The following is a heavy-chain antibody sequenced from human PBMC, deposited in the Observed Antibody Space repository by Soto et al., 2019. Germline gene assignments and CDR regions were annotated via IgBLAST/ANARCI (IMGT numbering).Heavy chain of an antibody. CDR2: ISAYNGNT. V-gene: IGHV1-18*01. J-gene: IGHJ4*02. CDR3: ARDSPPVDY. Sequence: GVSVEVSSKASGDRFESYGLSWVRQAPGQGLEWMGWISAYNGNTKYAQKLQGRVTMTTDTSTSTAYMELRSLRSDDTAVYYCARDSPPVDYWGQGTLVTVSS. CDR1: GDRFESYG.